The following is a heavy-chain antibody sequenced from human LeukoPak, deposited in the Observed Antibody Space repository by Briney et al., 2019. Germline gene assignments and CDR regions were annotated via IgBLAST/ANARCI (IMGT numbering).Heavy chain of an antibody. CDR2: GSGIGGIT. CDR3: AKRNSSGWYGMDV. J-gene: IGHJ6*02. D-gene: IGHD6-19*01. CDR1: GLTFTSYA. Sequence: GGSLGISSEASGLTFTSYAMSWVRQAPWKRRERVSAGSGIGGITYYADSVKGRFTISRDNSKTTLYLQMNSLRADETAVYYCAKRNSSGWYGMDVWGQGTTVTVSS. V-gene: IGHV3-23*01.